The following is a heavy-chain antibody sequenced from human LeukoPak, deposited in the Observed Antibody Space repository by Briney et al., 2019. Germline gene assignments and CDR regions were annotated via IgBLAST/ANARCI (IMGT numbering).Heavy chain of an antibody. CDR2: IYHSGST. D-gene: IGHD3-3*01. J-gene: IGHJ3*02. CDR3: ARGPTIFGYDAFDI. V-gene: IGHV4-4*02. Sequence: GSLRLSCAASGFTFSNYAIHWVRQPPGKGLEWIGEIYHSGSTNYNPSLKSRVTISVDKSKNQFSLKLSSVTAADTAVYYCARGPTIFGYDAFDIWGQGTMVTVSS. CDR1: GFTFSNYA.